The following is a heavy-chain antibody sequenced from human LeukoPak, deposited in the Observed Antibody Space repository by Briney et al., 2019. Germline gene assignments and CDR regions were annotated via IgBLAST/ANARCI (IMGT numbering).Heavy chain of an antibody. CDR3: ARHTVTNNLYYYYYYMDV. J-gene: IGHJ6*03. D-gene: IGHD4-17*01. Sequence: SQTLSLTCAVSGGSISSYYWSWIRQPPGKGLEWIGYIYYSGSTNYNPSLKSRVTISVDTSKNQFSLKLSSVTAADTAVYYCARHTVTNNLYYYYYYMDVWGKGTTVTVSS. CDR2: IYYSGST. V-gene: IGHV4-59*01. CDR1: GGSISSYY.